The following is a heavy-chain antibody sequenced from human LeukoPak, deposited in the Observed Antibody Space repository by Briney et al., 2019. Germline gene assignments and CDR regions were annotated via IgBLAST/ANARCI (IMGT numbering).Heavy chain of an antibody. CDR2: IYHSGST. V-gene: IGHV4-38-2*02. D-gene: IGHD3-16*02. CDR1: GYSISSGYY. J-gene: IGHJ5*02. Sequence: SETLSLTCTVSGYSISSGYYWGWIRQPPGKGLEWIGSIYHSGSTYYNPSLKSRVTISVDTSKNQFSLKLSSVTAADTAVYYCARGGSYVWGSYRLKSWFDPWGQGTLVTVSS. CDR3: ARGGSYVWGSYRLKSWFDP.